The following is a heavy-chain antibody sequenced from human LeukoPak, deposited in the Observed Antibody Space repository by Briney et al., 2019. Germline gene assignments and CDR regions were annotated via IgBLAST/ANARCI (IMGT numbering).Heavy chain of an antibody. CDR1: GYTFTSYY. V-gene: IGHV1-46*01. Sequence: GASVKVSCKASGYTFTSYYMHWVRQAPGQGLEWMGIINPSGGSTSYAQKFQGGVTMTRDMSTSTVYMELSSLRSEDTAVYYCARAMATIREFDYWGQGTLVTVSS. CDR2: INPSGGST. J-gene: IGHJ4*02. D-gene: IGHD5-24*01. CDR3: ARAMATIREFDY.